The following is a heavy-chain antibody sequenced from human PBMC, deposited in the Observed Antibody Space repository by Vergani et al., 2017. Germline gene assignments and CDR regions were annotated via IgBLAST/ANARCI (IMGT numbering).Heavy chain of an antibody. Sequence: EVQLLESGGGLVQPGGSLRLSCAASGFTFSSCAMSWVRQAPGKGLEWVSAISGSGGSTYYADSVKGRFTISRDNSKNTLYLQMNSLRAEDTAVYYCARDRLQWERGQGYMDVWGKGTTVTVSS. J-gene: IGHJ6*03. D-gene: IGHD1-26*01. CDR3: ARDRLQWERGQGYMDV. V-gene: IGHV3-23*01. CDR2: ISGSGGST. CDR1: GFTFSSCA.